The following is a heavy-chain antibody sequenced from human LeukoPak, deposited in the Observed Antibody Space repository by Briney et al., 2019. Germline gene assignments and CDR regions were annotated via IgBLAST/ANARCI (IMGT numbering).Heavy chain of an antibody. J-gene: IGHJ6*04. CDR2: IYSGGST. Sequence: PGGSLRLSCAASGFTVSKNYMSWVRQAPGKGLERVSIIYSGGSTYYADSVKGRFTISRDNSKNTLYLQMNSLRTEDTAVYYCASPGNYFYYYSLDVWGKGTTVTVSS. CDR3: ASPGNYFYYYSLDV. V-gene: IGHV3-53*05. CDR1: GFTVSKNY.